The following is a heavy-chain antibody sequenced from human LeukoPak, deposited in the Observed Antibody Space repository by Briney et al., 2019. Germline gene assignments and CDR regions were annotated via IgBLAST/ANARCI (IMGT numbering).Heavy chain of an antibody. CDR3: ARVASAYGSYYVAFDI. CDR2: INPNSGGT. CDR1: GYTFTGYY. D-gene: IGHD1-26*01. V-gene: IGHV1-2*02. J-gene: IGHJ3*02. Sequence: ASVKVSCKASGYTFTGYYMHWVRQAPGQGPEWMGWINPNSGGTNYAQKFQGRVTMTRDTSISTAYMELSRLRSDGTAVYYCARVASAYGSYYVAFDIWGQGTMVTVSS.